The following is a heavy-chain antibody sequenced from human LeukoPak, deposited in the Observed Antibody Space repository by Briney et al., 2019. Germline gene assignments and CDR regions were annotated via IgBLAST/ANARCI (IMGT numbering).Heavy chain of an antibody. CDR3: ARGSISGVATIELDFDY. CDR2: INAGNGNT. D-gene: IGHD5-12*01. Sequence: GASVKVSCKASGYTFTSYAMHWVRQAPGQRLEWMGWINAGNGNTKYSQKFQGRVTITRDTSASTAYMELSSLRSEDTAVYYCARGSISGVATIELDFDYWGQGTLVIVSS. V-gene: IGHV1-3*01. CDR1: GYTFTSYA. J-gene: IGHJ4*02.